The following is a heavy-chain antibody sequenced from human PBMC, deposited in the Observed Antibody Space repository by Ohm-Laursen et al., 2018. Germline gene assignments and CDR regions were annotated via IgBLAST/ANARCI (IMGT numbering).Heavy chain of an antibody. CDR2: FYYSGST. CDR1: GGSISSYY. V-gene: IGHV4-59*12. Sequence: SGTLSLTCSVSGGSISSYYWSWIRQLPGKGLEWIGYFYYSGSTKYNPSLKSRVTISVDTSKNQFSLKLTSVTAADTAVYYCARDNRYCSSTSCYHPYYFDYWGQGTLVTVSS. J-gene: IGHJ4*02. D-gene: IGHD2-2*01. CDR3: ARDNRYCSSTSCYHPYYFDY.